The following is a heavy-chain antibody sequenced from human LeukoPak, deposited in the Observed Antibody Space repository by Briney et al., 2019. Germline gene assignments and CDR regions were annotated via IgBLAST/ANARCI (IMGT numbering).Heavy chain of an antibody. D-gene: IGHD6-6*01. V-gene: IGHV4-4*07. CDR1: GGSISSYY. CDR3: ASSSSSDYYYYYGMDV. J-gene: IGHJ6*02. CDR2: IYTSGST. Sequence: KASETLSLTCTVSGGSISSYYWSWIRQPAGKGLEWIGRIYTSGSTNYNPSLKSRVTMSVDTSKNQFSLKLSSVTAADTAVYYCASSSSSDYYYYYGMDVWGQGTTVTVSS.